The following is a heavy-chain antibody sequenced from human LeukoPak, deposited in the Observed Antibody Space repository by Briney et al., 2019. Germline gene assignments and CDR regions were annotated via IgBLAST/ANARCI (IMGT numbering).Heavy chain of an antibody. Sequence: PGGSLRLSCAASGFTFSSYGMHWVRQAPGKGLEWVAVIWYDGSNKYYADSVKGRFTISRDNPKNTLYLQMNSLRAEDTAVYYCTRGYSSSPYGMDVWGQGTTVTVSS. CDR1: GFTFSSYG. V-gene: IGHV3-33*01. D-gene: IGHD6-13*01. CDR2: IWYDGSNK. J-gene: IGHJ6*02. CDR3: TRGYSSSPYGMDV.